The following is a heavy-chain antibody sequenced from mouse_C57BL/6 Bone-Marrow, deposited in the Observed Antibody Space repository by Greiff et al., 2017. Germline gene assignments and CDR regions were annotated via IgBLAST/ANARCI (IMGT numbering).Heavy chain of an antibody. Sequence: QVQLQQSGAELARPGASVKMSCKASGYTFTSYTMHWVKQRPGQGLEWIGYINPSSGYTTYNQKFKDKATLTADKSSSTAYMQLSSLTSEDSAVYYCARRGNTARYFDYWGQGTTRTVSS. CDR2: INPSSGYT. J-gene: IGHJ2*01. D-gene: IGHD3-1*01. CDR1: GYTFTSYT. CDR3: ARRGNTARYFDY. V-gene: IGHV1-4*01.